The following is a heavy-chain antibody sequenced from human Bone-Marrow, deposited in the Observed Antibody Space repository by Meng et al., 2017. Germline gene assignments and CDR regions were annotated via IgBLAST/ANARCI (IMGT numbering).Heavy chain of an antibody. CDR1: GGSFSGYY. J-gene: IGHJ4*02. D-gene: IGHD3-10*01. Sequence: QGQLQRWGPGLLKPSGALSLPCAFYGGSFSGYYGSWIRQPPGKGLEWIGEINHSGSTNYNPSLKSRVTISVDTSKNQFSLKLSSVTAADTAVYYCAGISYYYGSGSYYKSYYFDYWGQGTLVTVSS. CDR3: AGISYYYGSGSYYKSYYFDY. V-gene: IGHV4-34*01. CDR2: INHSGST.